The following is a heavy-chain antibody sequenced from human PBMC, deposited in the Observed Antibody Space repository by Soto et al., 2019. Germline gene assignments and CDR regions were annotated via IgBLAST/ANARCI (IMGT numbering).Heavy chain of an antibody. V-gene: IGHV3-23*01. CDR2: ISGSGGTT. D-gene: IGHD6-19*01. Sequence: GGSLRLSCAASGFTFSSYAMSWVRQAPGKGLEWVSAISGSGGTTYYADSVKGRFTFSRDNSKNTLYLQMNSLRAEDTAVYYCAKTANGWFSAFDIWGQGTMLIVSS. J-gene: IGHJ3*02. CDR3: AKTANGWFSAFDI. CDR1: GFTFSSYA.